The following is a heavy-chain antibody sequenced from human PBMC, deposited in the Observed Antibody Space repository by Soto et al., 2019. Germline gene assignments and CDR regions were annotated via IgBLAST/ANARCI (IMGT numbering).Heavy chain of an antibody. Sequence: GGSLILSCAASGFTFSNYAMSWVRQAPGKGLEWVSAISGGGGSTYYADSVKGRFTISRDNSKNTLYLQMNSLRAEDTAVYYCAKDPDILLLVAAGNFDYWGQGTLVTVSS. CDR3: AKDPDILLLVAAGNFDY. D-gene: IGHD3-10*01. J-gene: IGHJ4*02. CDR1: GFTFSNYA. V-gene: IGHV3-23*01. CDR2: ISGGGGST.